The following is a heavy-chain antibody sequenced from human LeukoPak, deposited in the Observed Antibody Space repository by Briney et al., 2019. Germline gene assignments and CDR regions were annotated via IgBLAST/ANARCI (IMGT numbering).Heavy chain of an antibody. D-gene: IGHD1-26*01. V-gene: IGHV3-23*01. CDR2: VTATGGET. J-gene: IGHJ4*02. CDR3: AKGKVNHLGAFDH. CDR1: GFTFSAYA. Sequence: PGGSLRLSCIVSGFTFSAYAMSWVRQAPGKGLEWVSVVTATGGETYYADSVRGRFIISRDNSRNTFYLQMDSLRADDTAIYYCAKGKVNHLGAFDHWGQGTLVTVSS.